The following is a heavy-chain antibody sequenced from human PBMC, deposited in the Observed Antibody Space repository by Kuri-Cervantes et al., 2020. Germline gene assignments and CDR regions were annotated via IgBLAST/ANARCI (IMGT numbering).Heavy chain of an antibody. CDR3: ARQWLVREDDAFDI. Sequence: GESLRLSCAASGFTFSSYSMNWVRQAPGKGLEWVSSISSSSSYIYYADSVKGRFTISRDNAKNSLYLQMNSLRAEDTAVYYCARQWLVREDDAFDIWGQGTMVTVSS. D-gene: IGHD6-19*01. J-gene: IGHJ3*02. CDR1: GFTFSSYS. CDR2: ISSSSSYI. V-gene: IGHV3-21*01.